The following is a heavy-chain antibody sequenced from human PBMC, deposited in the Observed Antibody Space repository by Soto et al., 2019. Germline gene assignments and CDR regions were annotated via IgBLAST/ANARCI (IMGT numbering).Heavy chain of an antibody. D-gene: IGHD1-26*01. Sequence: ASVKVSCKASGYTFTSYAMNWVRQAPGQRLEWMGWTNAGNGNTKYSQKFQGRVTITRDTSASTAYMELRSLRSDDTAVYYCARDIVGALYYYYGMDVWGQGTTVTAP. J-gene: IGHJ6*02. V-gene: IGHV1-3*01. CDR1: GYTFTSYA. CDR3: ARDIVGALYYYYGMDV. CDR2: TNAGNGNT.